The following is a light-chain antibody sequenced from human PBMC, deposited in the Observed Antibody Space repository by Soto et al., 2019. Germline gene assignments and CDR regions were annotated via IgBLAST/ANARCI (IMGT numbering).Light chain of an antibody. Sequence: QSALTQPASVSGSPGQSITISCTGTSSDIGGYNFVSWYQHHPGKAPKLMIYEVNNRPSGVSSRFSGSKSGNTASLTISGLQTEDEADYYCSSFTTSSPYVFGTGTKVTV. CDR3: SSFTTSSPYV. CDR1: SSDIGGYNF. J-gene: IGLJ1*01. V-gene: IGLV2-14*01. CDR2: EVN.